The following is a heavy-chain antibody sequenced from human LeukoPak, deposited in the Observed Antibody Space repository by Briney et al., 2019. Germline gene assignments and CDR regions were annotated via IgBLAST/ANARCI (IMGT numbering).Heavy chain of an antibody. CDR2: ISSSSSYI. V-gene: IGHV3-21*01. CDR3: ARDLDYDFWSSLRKALRYYYYGMDV. Sequence: GGSLTLSCAASGFTFSSYSMNWVRQAPGKGLGWVSSISSSSSYIYYADSVKGRFTISRDNAKNSLYLQMNSLRAEDTAVYYCARDLDYDFWSSLRKALRYYYYGMDVWGQGTTVTVSS. J-gene: IGHJ6*02. D-gene: IGHD3-3*01. CDR1: GFTFSSYS.